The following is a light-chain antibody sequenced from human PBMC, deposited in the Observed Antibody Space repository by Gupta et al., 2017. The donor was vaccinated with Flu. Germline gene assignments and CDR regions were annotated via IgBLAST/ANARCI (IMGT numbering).Light chain of an antibody. V-gene: IGKV3-15*01. CDR3: QQYDNWPPT. CDR1: QSISSN. Sequence: EIVMTQSPATLSVSPGERATLSCRASQSISSNLAWYQQKPGQAPRLLIFGASTRATGIPARFSASESGTEFTLTISSLQSEDFAVYYCQQYDNWPPTFGGGTKVEI. CDR2: GAS. J-gene: IGKJ4*01.